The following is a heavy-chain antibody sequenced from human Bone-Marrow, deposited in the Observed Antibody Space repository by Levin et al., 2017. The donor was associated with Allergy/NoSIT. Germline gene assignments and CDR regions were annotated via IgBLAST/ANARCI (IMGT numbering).Heavy chain of an antibody. D-gene: IGHD3-10*01. V-gene: IGHV3-23*01. CDR1: GFTFSTSV. Sequence: GGSLRLSCAASGFTFSTSVMSWVRQAPGKGLEWVSAIRVSASSAHYASSVQGRFAISSDISQNTLYLQMNSLRDEDTAVYYCTKPFPYGTTWFGGIDSWGQGTLVTVSS. CDR2: IRVSASSA. J-gene: IGHJ4*02. CDR3: TKPFPYGTTWFGGIDS.